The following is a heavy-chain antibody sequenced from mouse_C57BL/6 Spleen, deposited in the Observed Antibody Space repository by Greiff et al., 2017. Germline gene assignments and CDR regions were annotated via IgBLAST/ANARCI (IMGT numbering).Heavy chain of an antibody. Sequence: QVQLKQSGAELARPGASVKMSCKASGYTFTSYTMHWVKQRPGHGLEWIGELLPGSGSTNYNEKFKGKATFTADTSSNTAYMQISSLTTEDSAIYYCARGVYYGNYGSSWFAYWGQGTLVTVSA. D-gene: IGHD2-1*01. J-gene: IGHJ3*01. V-gene: IGHV1-9*01. CDR2: LLPGSGST. CDR3: ARGVYYGNYGSSWFAY. CDR1: GYTFTSYT.